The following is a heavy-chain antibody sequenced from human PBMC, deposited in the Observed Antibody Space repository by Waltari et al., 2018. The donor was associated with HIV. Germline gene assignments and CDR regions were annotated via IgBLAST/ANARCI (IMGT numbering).Heavy chain of an antibody. D-gene: IGHD3-3*01. V-gene: IGHV3-66*02. J-gene: IGHJ6*02. Sequence: EVQLVESGGGLVQPGGSLRLSCAASGFTVSSNYMSWVRQAPGKGLEWVSVIYSGGSTYYADSVKGRFTISRDNSKNTLYLQMNSLRAEDTAVYYCARDFENLSSTYYYYGRDVWGQGTTVTVSS. CDR1: GFTVSSNY. CDR2: IYSGGST. CDR3: ARDFENLSSTYYYYGRDV.